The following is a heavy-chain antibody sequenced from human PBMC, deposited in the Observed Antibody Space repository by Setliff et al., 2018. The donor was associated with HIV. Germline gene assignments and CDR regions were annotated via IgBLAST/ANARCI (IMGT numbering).Heavy chain of an antibody. D-gene: IGHD2-15*01. CDR3: AGGAGHIVVVVAAYYYYMDV. Sequence: ASVKVSCKASGYTFTGYYMHWVRQAPGQGLEWMGWINPNSGGTNYAQKFQGRVTRTRDTSISTANMGRSRLRSDETAVYYCAGGAGHIVVVVAAYYYYMDVWGKGTTVTVSS. CDR2: INPNSGGT. CDR1: GYTFTGYY. V-gene: IGHV1-2*02. J-gene: IGHJ6*03.